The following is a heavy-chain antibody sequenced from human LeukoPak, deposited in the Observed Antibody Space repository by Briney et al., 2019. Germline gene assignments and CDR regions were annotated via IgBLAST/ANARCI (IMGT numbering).Heavy chain of an antibody. CDR3: ARVFLGCSSTSCQNWFDP. CDR1: GFTFSSYW. Sequence: GGSLRLSGAASGFTFSSYWMHWVRQAPGKGLVWVSRINSDWSSTSYADSVKGRFTISRDNAKNTLYLQMNSLRAEDTAVYYCARVFLGCSSTSCQNWFDPWGQGTLVTVSS. CDR2: INSDWSST. D-gene: IGHD2-2*01. V-gene: IGHV3-74*01. J-gene: IGHJ5*02.